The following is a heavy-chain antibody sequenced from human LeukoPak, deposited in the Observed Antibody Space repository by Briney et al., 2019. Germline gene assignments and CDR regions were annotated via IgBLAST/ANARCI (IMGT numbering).Heavy chain of an antibody. CDR1: GFTFSSYA. D-gene: IGHD3-9*01. Sequence: GGSLRLSCAASGFTFSSYAMSWVRQAPGKGLEWVSAISGSGGSTYYADSVKGRFTNSRDNSKSTLYLQMNSLRAEDTAVYYCAKDELRYPWTWGQGTLVTVSS. V-gene: IGHV3-23*01. J-gene: IGHJ4*02. CDR3: AKDELRYPWT. CDR2: ISGSGGST.